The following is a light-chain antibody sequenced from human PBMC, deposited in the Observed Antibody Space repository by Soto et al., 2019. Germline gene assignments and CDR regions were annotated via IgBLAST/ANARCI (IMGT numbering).Light chain of an antibody. CDR1: QSISSE. Sequence: EIVMTQSPATLSVSPGERATLSCRASQSISSELAWYQQKPGQPPRLLLYGASTRATCVPARFTGSGSDSDFTLTISGLQSEDFAVYYCQQGHNWPLTFGQGTRLEI. CDR2: GAS. V-gene: IGKV3-15*01. CDR3: QQGHNWPLT. J-gene: IGKJ2*01.